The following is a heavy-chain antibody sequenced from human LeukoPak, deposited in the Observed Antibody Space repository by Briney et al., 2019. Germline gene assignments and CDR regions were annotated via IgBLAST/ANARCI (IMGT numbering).Heavy chain of an antibody. J-gene: IGHJ4*02. CDR3: ARVDPSAAADY. V-gene: IGHV3-53*01. CDR2: IYSGGST. CDR1: GFIVSSYY. Sequence: GGSLRLSCVASGFIVSSYYVSWVRQAPGKGLEWVSVIYSGGSTYYADSVEGRFTVSRDNSKNTLYLEMRSLRAEDTAVYYCARVDPSAAADYWGQGTLVTVSS. D-gene: IGHD2-2*01.